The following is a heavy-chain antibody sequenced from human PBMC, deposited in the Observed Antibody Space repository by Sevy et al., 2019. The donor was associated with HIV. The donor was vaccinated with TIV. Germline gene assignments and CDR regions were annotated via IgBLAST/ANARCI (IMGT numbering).Heavy chain of an antibody. Sequence: GGSLTLSCTASGFTFGDYAMSWVRHAPGKGLEWVGFIRSKAYGGTTEYAASVKGRFTISRDDSKSIAYLQMNSLKTEDTAVYYCTRPYYDILTGYYTYYFDYWGQGTLVTVSS. CDR3: TRPYYDILTGYYTYYFDY. CDR2: IRSKAYGGTT. CDR1: GFTFGDYA. J-gene: IGHJ4*02. D-gene: IGHD3-9*01. V-gene: IGHV3-49*04.